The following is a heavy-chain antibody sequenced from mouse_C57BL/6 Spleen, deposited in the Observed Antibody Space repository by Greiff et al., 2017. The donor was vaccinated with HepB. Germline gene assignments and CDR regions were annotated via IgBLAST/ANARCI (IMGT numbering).Heavy chain of an antibody. V-gene: IGHV1-15*01. CDR2: IDPETGGT. CDR1: GYTFTDYE. CDR3: TRSDGYDGVFAY. J-gene: IGHJ3*01. Sequence: QVQLKQSGAELVRPGASVTLSCKASGYTFTDYEMHWVKQTPVHGLEWIGAIDPETGGTAYNQKFKGKAILTADKSSSTAYMELRSLTSEDSAVYYCTRSDGYDGVFAYWGQGTLVTVSA. D-gene: IGHD2-2*01.